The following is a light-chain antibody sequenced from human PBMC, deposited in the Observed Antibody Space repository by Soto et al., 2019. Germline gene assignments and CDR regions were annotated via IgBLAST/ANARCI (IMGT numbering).Light chain of an antibody. CDR2: EVS. J-gene: IGLJ2*01. Sequence: QSALTQPPSASGSPGQSVTISCTGTSSDVGGYNYVSWYQQHPGKVPKLLIYEVSKRPSGVPDRFSGSKSGNTASLTVSGLQAEDEADFYCTSYSGSSNNVLFGGGTKLTVL. V-gene: IGLV2-8*01. CDR3: TSYSGSSNNVL. CDR1: SSDVGGYNY.